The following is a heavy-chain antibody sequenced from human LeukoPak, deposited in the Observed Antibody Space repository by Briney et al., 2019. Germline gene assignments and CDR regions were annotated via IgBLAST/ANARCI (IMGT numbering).Heavy chain of an antibody. Sequence: SETLSLTCTVSGYSISSGYYWGWLRQPPGKGLEWIGYIFHRGSTNSNPSLKSRVTISVDTSKNQFSLKLSSVTAADTAVYYCARSAFGDYSFDYWGQGTLVTVSS. V-gene: IGHV4-38-2*02. CDR2: IFHRGST. CDR1: GYSISSGYY. D-gene: IGHD3-16*01. J-gene: IGHJ4*02. CDR3: ARSAFGDYSFDY.